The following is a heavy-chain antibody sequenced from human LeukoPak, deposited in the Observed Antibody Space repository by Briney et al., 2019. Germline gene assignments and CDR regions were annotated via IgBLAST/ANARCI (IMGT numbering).Heavy chain of an antibody. J-gene: IGHJ4*02. CDR3: ARVYQGVSLFDGIDY. Sequence: GGSLRLSCAASGLTFSSYSMNWVRQAPGKGLEWVSSISTSSSYINYADSVKGRFTISRDNAKKSLYLQMNSLRAEDTAVYYCARVYQGVSLFDGIDYWGQGTLVTVSS. D-gene: IGHD3-10*01. V-gene: IGHV3-21*01. CDR1: GLTFSSYS. CDR2: ISTSSSYI.